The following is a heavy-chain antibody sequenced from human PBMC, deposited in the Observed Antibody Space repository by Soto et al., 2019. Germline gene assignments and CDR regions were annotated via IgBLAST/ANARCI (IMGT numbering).Heavy chain of an antibody. D-gene: IGHD4-4*01. CDR2: ISSSGNS. J-gene: IGHJ4*02. CDR3: VGRLTSIYSYFDS. V-gene: IGHV4-31*03. Sequence: SETLSLTCTVSGDSISSGTHYWNWIRQHPGKGLEWIGYISSSGNSYYSPSLKSRVFMSVDTSKNLFSLKLTPVTAADTAIYYCVGRLTSIYSYFDSWGQGTQVTVSS. CDR1: GDSISSGTHY.